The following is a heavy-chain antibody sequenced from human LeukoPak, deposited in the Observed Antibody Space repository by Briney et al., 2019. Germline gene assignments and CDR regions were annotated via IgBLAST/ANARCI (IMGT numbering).Heavy chain of an antibody. V-gene: IGHV3-48*01. D-gene: IGHD2-15*01. Sequence: PGGSLRLSCAASGFTFSRDSMNWVRQAPGKGLEWVSYINGGGSPIYYADSVRGRFTISRDNAKNSLYLQMNSLRAEDTAVYYCVRDNPRCCGVVPANIDDYWGQGTLVTVYS. CDR1: GFTFSRDS. CDR2: INGGGSPI. J-gene: IGHJ4*02. CDR3: VRDNPRCCGVVPANIDDY.